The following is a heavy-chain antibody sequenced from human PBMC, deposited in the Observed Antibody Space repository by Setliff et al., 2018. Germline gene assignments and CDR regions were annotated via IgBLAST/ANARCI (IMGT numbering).Heavy chain of an antibody. V-gene: IGHV1-18*01. CDR3: ARINFYVSSGYYYAPDF. Sequence: ASVKVSCKTSGYTFTNYGITWVRQAPGQGLEWMGWINNYSFKTNYPQKFLDRVTVTTGTSATTAYMELKNLRSDDTAVYYCARINFYVSSGYYYAPDFWGQGTLVTAPQ. CDR2: INNYSFKT. J-gene: IGHJ4*02. D-gene: IGHD3-22*01. CDR1: GYTFTNYG.